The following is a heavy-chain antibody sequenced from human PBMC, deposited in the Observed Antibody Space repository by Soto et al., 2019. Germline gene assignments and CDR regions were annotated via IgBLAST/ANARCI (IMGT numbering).Heavy chain of an antibody. Sequence: SGPTLVNPTQTLTLTCTFSGFSLSTSGMCVSWIRQPPGKALEWLARIDWDDEKSYSTYLKTRLTIPKDTSKNQVVLTMTTMEPVDTATYYCARIRVGVAVAGTPATYYFDYWGQGTLVTVSS. V-gene: IGHV2-70*11. CDR1: GFSLSTSGMC. CDR3: ARIRVGVAVAGTPATYYFDY. J-gene: IGHJ4*02. CDR2: IDWDDEK. D-gene: IGHD6-19*01.